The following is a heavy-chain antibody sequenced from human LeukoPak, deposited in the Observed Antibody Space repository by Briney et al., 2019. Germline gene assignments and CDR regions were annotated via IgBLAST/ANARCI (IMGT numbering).Heavy chain of an antibody. CDR2: INPNSGGT. Sequence: ASVKVSCKASGYTFTGYYMHWVRQAPGQGLEWMGWINPNSGGTNYAQKFQGRVTMTRDTSVSTAYIELSRLRSDDRAVYYCARRRGYSGSVTIGWFDPWGQGTLVTVSS. V-gene: IGHV1-2*02. CDR3: ARRRGYSGSVTIGWFDP. D-gene: IGHD5-12*01. J-gene: IGHJ5*02. CDR1: GYTFTGYY.